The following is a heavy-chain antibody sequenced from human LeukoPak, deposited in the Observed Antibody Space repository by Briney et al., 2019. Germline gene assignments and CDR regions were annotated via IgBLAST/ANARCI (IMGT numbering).Heavy chain of an antibody. CDR1: GFTFSSYS. V-gene: IGHV3-21*01. Sequence: GGSLRLSCAASGFTFSSYSMNWVRQAPGKGLEWVSSISSSSSYIYYADSVKGRFTISRDNAKNSLYLQMNSLRAGDTAVYYCARDDFYYYYGMDVWGQGTTVTVSS. D-gene: IGHD2-21*02. CDR2: ISSSSSYI. J-gene: IGHJ6*02. CDR3: ARDDFYYYYGMDV.